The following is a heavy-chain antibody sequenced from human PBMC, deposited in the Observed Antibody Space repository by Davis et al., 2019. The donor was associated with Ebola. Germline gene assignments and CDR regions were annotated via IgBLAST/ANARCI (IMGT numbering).Heavy chain of an antibody. CDR2: IYTSGST. D-gene: IGHD1-14*01. CDR3: ARAPYKRAAGVGEDY. V-gene: IGHV4-61*09. CDR1: GGSISSGSYY. Sequence: PSETLSLTCTVSGGSISSGSYYWSWIRQPAGKGLEWIGHIYTSGSTNYNPSLKSRVTISVDTSKNQFPLKLSSVTAADTAVYYCARAPYKRAAGVGEDYWGQGTLVTVSS. J-gene: IGHJ4*02.